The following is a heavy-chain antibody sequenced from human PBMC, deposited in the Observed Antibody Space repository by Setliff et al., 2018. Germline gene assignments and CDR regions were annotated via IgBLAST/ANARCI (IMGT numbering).Heavy chain of an antibody. CDR2: IYYSGST. Sequence: PSETLSLTCTVSGGSISSSSYYWGWIRQPPGKGLEWIGSIYYSGSTYYNPSLKSRVTISVDTSKNQFSLKLSSVTAADTAVYYCARDLYSSGWVDYWGQGAQVTVSS. CDR3: ARDLYSSGWVDY. D-gene: IGHD6-19*01. J-gene: IGHJ4*02. CDR1: GGSISSSSYY. V-gene: IGHV4-39*07.